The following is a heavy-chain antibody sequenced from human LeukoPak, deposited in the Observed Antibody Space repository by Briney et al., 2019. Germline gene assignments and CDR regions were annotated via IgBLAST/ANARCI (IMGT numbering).Heavy chain of an antibody. CDR1: GYTFTGYY. V-gene: IGHV1-2*06. D-gene: IGHD3-10*01. Sequence: GASVKVSCKASGYTFTGYYMHWVRQAPGQGLEWMGRINPNSGGTNYAQKFQGRVTMTRDTSISTAYMELSRLRSDDTAVYYCARDRYYGSGSYYNVFDYWGQGTLVTVSS. J-gene: IGHJ4*02. CDR3: ARDRYYGSGSYYNVFDY. CDR2: INPNSGGT.